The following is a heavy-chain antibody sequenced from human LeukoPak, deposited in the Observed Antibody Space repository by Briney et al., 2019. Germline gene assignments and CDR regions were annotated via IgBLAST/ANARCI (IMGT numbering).Heavy chain of an antibody. J-gene: IGHJ4*02. V-gene: IGHV3-23*01. D-gene: IGHD6-19*01. CDR1: GYSLTSYW. CDR2: ISGSGGST. Sequence: GESLKISCKGSGYSLTSYWIGWVRQAPGKGLEWVSAISGSGGSTYYADSVKGRFTISRDNAKNSLYLQMNSLRAEDTAVYYCARGSTYSSGWYTGFDYWGQGTLVTVSS. CDR3: ARGSTYSSGWYTGFDY.